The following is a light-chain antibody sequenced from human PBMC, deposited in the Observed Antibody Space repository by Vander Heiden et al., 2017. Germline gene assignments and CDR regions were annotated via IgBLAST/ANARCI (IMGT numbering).Light chain of an antibody. J-gene: IGLJ3*02. CDR2: NDN. CDR3: QVWDRSSDGV. Sequence: SYVLTQPPSVSVAPGKTAKITCGGTNIGNKNVHWYHQKPGQAPVLIVYNDNDRPSGIPERISGSNSGNTATLTISGVEAGDEADYYCQVWDRSSDGVFGGGTKLTVL. CDR1: NIGNKN. V-gene: IGLV3-21*03.